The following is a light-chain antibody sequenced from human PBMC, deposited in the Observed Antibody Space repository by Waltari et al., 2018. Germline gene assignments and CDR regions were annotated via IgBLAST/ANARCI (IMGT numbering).Light chain of an antibody. CDR3: QQRSNWPPT. J-gene: IGKJ1*01. CDR1: QSVSSY. V-gene: IGKV3-11*01. Sequence: EIVLTHHPATLSFSPGERANLSCRASQSVSSYLAWYPQKPGQAPRLLIYDASNRATGIPARFSGSGSGTDFTLTISSLEPEDLAVYYCQQRSNWPPTFGQGTKVEIK. CDR2: DAS.